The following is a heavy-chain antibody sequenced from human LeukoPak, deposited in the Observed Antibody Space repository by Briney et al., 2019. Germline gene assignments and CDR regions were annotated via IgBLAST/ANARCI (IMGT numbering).Heavy chain of an antibody. Sequence: GRSLRLSCAASGFSFSRYAMTWVRQAPGKGLQWVSAISSSGDRTYYEDSVRGRFNISRDNSKNTLYLQMNSLRAEDTAAYYCAKERSGGWPFDYWGQGTLVTVPS. CDR1: GFSFSRYA. D-gene: IGHD2-15*01. J-gene: IGHJ4*02. CDR2: ISSSGDRT. CDR3: AKERSGGWPFDY. V-gene: IGHV3-23*01.